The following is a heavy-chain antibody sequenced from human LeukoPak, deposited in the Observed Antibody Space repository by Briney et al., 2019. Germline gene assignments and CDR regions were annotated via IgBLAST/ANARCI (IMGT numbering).Heavy chain of an antibody. CDR3: ARCSSRRSASDY. Sequence: GGSLRLPCAASGFTFSSYWMHWVRQAPGKGLLWVSRINSDGSSTSYADSVKGRYTISRDNAKNTLYLQMNSLRAEDTAVYYCARCSSRRSASDYWGQGTLVTVSS. CDR2: INSDGSST. CDR1: GFTFSSYW. D-gene: IGHD3-10*02. V-gene: IGHV3-74*01. J-gene: IGHJ4*02.